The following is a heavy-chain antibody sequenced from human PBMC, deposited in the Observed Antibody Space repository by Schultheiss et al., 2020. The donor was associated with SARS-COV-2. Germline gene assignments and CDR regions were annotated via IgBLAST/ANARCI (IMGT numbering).Heavy chain of an antibody. CDR2: ISSSSSYI. CDR3: ARVGRGGVIVMASFYFDY. D-gene: IGHD3-16*02. Sequence: GGSLRLSCAASGFTFSSYGMNWVRQAPGKGLEWVSSISSSSSYIYYADSVKGRFTISRDNAKNSLYLLMNSLRAEDTAVYYCARVGRGGVIVMASFYFDYWGQGTLVTVSS. CDR1: GFTFSSYG. J-gene: IGHJ4*02. V-gene: IGHV3-21*01.